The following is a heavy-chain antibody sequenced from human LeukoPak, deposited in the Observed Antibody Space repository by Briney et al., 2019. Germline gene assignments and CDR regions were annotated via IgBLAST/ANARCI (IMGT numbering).Heavy chain of an antibody. V-gene: IGHV3-21*01. CDR3: ARGATDVTRWFDP. D-gene: IGHD1-1*01. CDR2: ISRASESI. J-gene: IGHJ5*02. CDR1: GFTFNTYS. Sequence: PGGSLRLSCAASGFTFNTYSMSWVRQAPGKGLEWVSIISRASESIFYADSVKGRFTISRDNAKNSLYLQMNGLRAEHTAVYYCARGATDVTRWFDPWGQGTRVTVSS.